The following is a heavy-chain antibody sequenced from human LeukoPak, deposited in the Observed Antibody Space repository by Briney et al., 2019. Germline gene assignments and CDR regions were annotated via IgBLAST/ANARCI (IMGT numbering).Heavy chain of an antibody. CDR2: ISSSGSTI. CDR3: ARAYGSGSYIFFDY. Sequence: GGSLRLSCAASGFTFSSYEMNWVRQAPGKGLEWVSYISSSGSTIYYADSVKGRFTISRDNAKNSLYLQMNSLRAEDTALYYCARAYGSGSYIFFDYWGQGTLVTVSS. D-gene: IGHD3-10*01. V-gene: IGHV3-48*03. CDR1: GFTFSSYE. J-gene: IGHJ4*02.